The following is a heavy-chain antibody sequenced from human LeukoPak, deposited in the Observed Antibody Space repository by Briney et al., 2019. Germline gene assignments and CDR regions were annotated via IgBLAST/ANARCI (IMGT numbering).Heavy chain of an antibody. J-gene: IGHJ1*01. V-gene: IGHV1-2*02. CDR3: AREDLYYYDSSGSEYFQH. Sequence: VASVKDSCKASGYTFTGYYMHWVRQATGQGLEWMGWINPNSGGTNYAQKVQGRVTMTRDTSISTAYMELSRLRSDDTAVYYCAREDLYYYDSSGSEYFQHWGQGTLVTVSS. CDR2: INPNSGGT. D-gene: IGHD3-22*01. CDR1: GYTFTGYY.